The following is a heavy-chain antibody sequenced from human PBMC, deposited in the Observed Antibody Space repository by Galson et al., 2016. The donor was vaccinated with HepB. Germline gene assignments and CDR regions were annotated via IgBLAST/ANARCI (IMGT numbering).Heavy chain of an antibody. Sequence: SLRLSCAASGFTFKKYWMTWVRQAPGKGLEWVANINQDRTEKHYVDSVKGRFTISRDNAEDSLYLQMNSLGGEDTAMYYCARDRRYCASTTCPLQYYGMDVWGQGTTVTVSS. J-gene: IGHJ6*02. CDR2: INQDRTEK. CDR3: ARDRRYCASTTCPLQYYGMDV. CDR1: GFTFKKYW. V-gene: IGHV3-7*03. D-gene: IGHD2-2*01.